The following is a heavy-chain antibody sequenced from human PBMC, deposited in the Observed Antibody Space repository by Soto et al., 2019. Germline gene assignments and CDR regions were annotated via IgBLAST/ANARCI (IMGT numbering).Heavy chain of an antibody. V-gene: IGHV3-23*01. CDR3: AKDARVVVAAIPPPDGMDV. D-gene: IGHD2-15*01. CDR2: ISGSGGST. CDR1: GFTFSSYA. Sequence: PGGSLRLSCGASGFTFSSYAMSWVRQAPGKGLEWVSAISGSGGSTYYADSVKGRFTISRDNSKNTLYLQMNSLRAEDTAVYYCAKDARVVVAAIPPPDGMDVWGQGTTVTVSS. J-gene: IGHJ6*02.